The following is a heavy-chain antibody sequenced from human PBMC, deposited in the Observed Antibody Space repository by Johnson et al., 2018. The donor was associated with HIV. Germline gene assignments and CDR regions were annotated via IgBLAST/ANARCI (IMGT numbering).Heavy chain of an antibody. CDR2: IRYDGSNK. CDR3: AKDSSSLWFGELFDAFDI. CDR1: GFTFSSYA. J-gene: IGHJ3*02. D-gene: IGHD3-10*01. Sequence: QVQLVESGGGVVQPGRSLRLSCAASGFTFSSYAMHWVRQAPGKGLEWVAFIRYDGSNKYYADSVKGRFTISRDNSKNSLYLQMNSLRTEDTALYYCAKDSSSLWFGELFDAFDIWGQGTMVTVSS. V-gene: IGHV3-30*02.